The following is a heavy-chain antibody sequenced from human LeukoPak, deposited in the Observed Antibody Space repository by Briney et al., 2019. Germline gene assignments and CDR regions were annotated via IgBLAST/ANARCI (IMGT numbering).Heavy chain of an antibody. V-gene: IGHV3-48*03. CDR2: ISDTGTTI. CDR3: AREDYNPPRAMDV. Sequence: PGGSLRLSCAASGFTFRSFQMNWVRQAPGKGLEWVSYISDTGTTIYYADSVKGRFSISRDNAKNSLYLQMNSLRDEDTAVYYCAREDYNPPRAMDVWGQGTTVTVSS. J-gene: IGHJ6*02. D-gene: IGHD3-10*01. CDR1: GFTFRSFQ.